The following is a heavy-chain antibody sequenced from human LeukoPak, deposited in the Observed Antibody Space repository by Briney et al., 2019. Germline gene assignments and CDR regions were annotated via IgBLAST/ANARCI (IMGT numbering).Heavy chain of an antibody. V-gene: IGHV1-69*04. CDR2: IIPILGIA. Sequence: ASVKVSCKASGGTYSSYAISWVRQAPGRGLEWMGRIIPILGIANYAQKFQGRVTITADKSTSTAYMELSSLRSEDTAVYYCASRYCSGGSCYTQDTAFDIWGQGTMVTVSS. D-gene: IGHD2-15*01. J-gene: IGHJ3*02. CDR3: ASRYCSGGSCYTQDTAFDI. CDR1: GGTYSSYA.